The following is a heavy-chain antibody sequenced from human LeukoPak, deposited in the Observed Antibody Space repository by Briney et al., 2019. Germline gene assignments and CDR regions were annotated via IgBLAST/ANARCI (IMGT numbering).Heavy chain of an antibody. V-gene: IGHV3-30*03. Sequence: GGSLRLSCAASGFTFSSYGMHWVRQAPGKGLEWVAVISYDGSNKYYADSVKGRFTISRDNSKNALYLQMNSVRVDDTAVYYCARDRGRYYDSRGFYWGYYFDSWGQGILVTVST. CDR3: ARDRGRYYDSRGFYWGYYFDS. CDR2: ISYDGSNK. CDR1: GFTFSSYG. D-gene: IGHD3-22*01. J-gene: IGHJ4*02.